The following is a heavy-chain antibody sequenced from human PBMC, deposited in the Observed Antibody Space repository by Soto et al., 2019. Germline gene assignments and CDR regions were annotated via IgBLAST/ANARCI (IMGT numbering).Heavy chain of an antibody. D-gene: IGHD3-22*01. CDR1: GFTFSSYS. CDR2: ISSSSSYI. V-gene: IGHV3-21*01. Sequence: EVQLVESGGGLVKPGGSLRLSCAASGFTFSSYSMNWVRQAPGKGLEWVSSISSSSSYIYYADSVKGRFTISRDNARHSLYLQMNSLRAEDTAVYYCAREGPYYYDSSGYSKYYFDYWGQGTLVTVSS. J-gene: IGHJ4*02. CDR3: AREGPYYYDSSGYSKYYFDY.